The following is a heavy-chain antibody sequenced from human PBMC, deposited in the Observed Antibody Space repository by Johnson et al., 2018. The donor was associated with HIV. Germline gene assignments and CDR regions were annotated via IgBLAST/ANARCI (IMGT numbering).Heavy chain of an antibody. Sequence: VQLVESGGGLVQPGRSLRLSCAASGFTFDDYAMHWVRQAPGKGLEWVSGISWNSGSIGYADSVKGRFTISRDNSKNTLYLQMHSLRADDTAVYYCASGEDYGGNYGAFDIWGQGTMVTVSS. D-gene: IGHD4-23*01. CDR3: ASGEDYGGNYGAFDI. V-gene: IGHV3-9*01. CDR2: ISWNSGSI. CDR1: GFTFDDYA. J-gene: IGHJ3*02.